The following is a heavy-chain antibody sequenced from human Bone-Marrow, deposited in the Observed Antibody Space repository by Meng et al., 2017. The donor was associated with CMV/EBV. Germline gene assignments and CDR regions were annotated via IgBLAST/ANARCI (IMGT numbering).Heavy chain of an antibody. V-gene: IGHV4-39*07. CDR3: ARDCGRTRGYDILSGYYDGMDV. CDR2: IYYSAGT. CDR1: GGSISSSSYY. Sequence: SETLSLTFTVTGGSISSSSYYWGWIRQPPGKGLEWIGSIYYSAGTNYNPSLKSRVTISVDTSKNQFSLKLCSVTAADTAVYYCARDCGRTRGYDILSGYYDGMDVWGQGTTVTVSS. J-gene: IGHJ6*01. D-gene: IGHD3-9*01.